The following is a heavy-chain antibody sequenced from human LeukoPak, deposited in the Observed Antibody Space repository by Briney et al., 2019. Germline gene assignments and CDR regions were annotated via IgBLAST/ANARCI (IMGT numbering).Heavy chain of an antibody. J-gene: IGHJ5*02. D-gene: IGHD4-17*01. CDR1: GGSVSSGGFS. CDR3: ASTNDFGDYVGA. V-gene: IGHV4-30-2*01. Sequence: PSETLSLTCTVSGGSVSSGGFSWSWIRQPPGKGLEWIGYMYHGGSTYYNPSLESRVTISVDRSKNQFSLKLSSMTAADTAVYYCASTNDFGDYVGAWGQGTLVTVSS. CDR2: MYHGGST.